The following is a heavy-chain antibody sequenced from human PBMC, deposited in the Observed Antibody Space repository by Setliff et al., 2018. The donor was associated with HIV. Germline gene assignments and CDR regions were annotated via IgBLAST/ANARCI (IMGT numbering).Heavy chain of an antibody. CDR1: GYNFDFHY. Sequence: ASVKVSSKSSGYNFDFHYVHWVRQAPGQGFEWLGVINPTAGSTTLEQKFQGRLTLTRDASTETVYMELTSLRSGDTAVYYCASHAKTVDTGLFDYWGQGTQVTVSS. V-gene: IGHV1-46*02. J-gene: IGHJ4*02. D-gene: IGHD3-9*01. CDR3: ASHAKTVDTGLFDY. CDR2: INPTAGST.